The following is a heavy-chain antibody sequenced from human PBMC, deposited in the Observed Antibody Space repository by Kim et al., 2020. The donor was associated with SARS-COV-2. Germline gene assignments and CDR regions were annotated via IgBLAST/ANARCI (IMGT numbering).Heavy chain of an antibody. J-gene: IGHJ4*02. D-gene: IGHD3-3*01. CDR1: GGSISSGGYY. V-gene: IGHV4-31*03. CDR3: ARAPRITIFGVVQQFDY. CDR2: IYYSGST. Sequence: SETLSLTCTVSGGSISSGGYYWSWIRQHPGKGLEWIGYIYYSGSTYYNPPLKSRVTISVDTSKNQFSLKLSSVTAADTAVYYCARAPRITIFGVVQQFDYWGQGTLVTVSS.